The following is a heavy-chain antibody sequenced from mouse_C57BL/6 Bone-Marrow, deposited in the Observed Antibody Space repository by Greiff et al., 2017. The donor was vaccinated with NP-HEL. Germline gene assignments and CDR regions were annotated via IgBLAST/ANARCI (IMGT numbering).Heavy chain of an antibody. CDR2: IDPENGVT. V-gene: IGHV14-4*01. CDR3: TTFYVAY. D-gene: IGHD2-3*01. J-gene: IGHJ3*01. Sequence: EVQLQESGAELVRPGASVQLSFTSSVFHLQDASLPFFQHLPYQCLEWIGWIDPENGVTEYASKFQGKATITADTSSNTAYLQLSSLTSEDTAVYYCTTFYVAYWGQGTLVTVSA. CDR1: VFHLQDAS.